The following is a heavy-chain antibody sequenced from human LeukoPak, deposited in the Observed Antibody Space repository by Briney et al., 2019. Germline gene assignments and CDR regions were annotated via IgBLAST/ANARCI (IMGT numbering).Heavy chain of an antibody. CDR3: ARELPDFYYYYGMDV. J-gene: IGHJ6*02. CDR2: ISAYNGNT. CDR1: GYTFTSYG. Sequence: ASVKVSFKASGYTFTSYGISWVRQAPGQGLEWMGWISAYNGNTNYAQKLQGRVTMTTDTSTSTAYMELRSLRSDDTAVYYCARELPDFYYYYGMDVWGQGTTVTVSS. V-gene: IGHV1-18*01.